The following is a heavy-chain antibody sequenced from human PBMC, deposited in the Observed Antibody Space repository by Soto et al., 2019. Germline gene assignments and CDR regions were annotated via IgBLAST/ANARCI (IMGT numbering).Heavy chain of an antibody. D-gene: IGHD5-18*01. CDR2: ISNTGGGT. CDR1: GFTFNNYA. Sequence: EVQLLDSGGGLVQPGGSLGLSCAASGFTFNNYAMNWVRQAPGMGLEWVATISNTGGGTYYADSVKGRFTISRDNSKNTLYWQMSSLRVEDTAVYYCAKVRIAANFDYWGQGTQVTVSS. CDR3: AKVRIAANFDY. V-gene: IGHV3-23*01. J-gene: IGHJ4*02.